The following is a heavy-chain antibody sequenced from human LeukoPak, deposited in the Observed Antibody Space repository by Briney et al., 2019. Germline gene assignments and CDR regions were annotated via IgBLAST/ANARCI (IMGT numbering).Heavy chain of an antibody. D-gene: IGHD3-10*01. CDR2: ISAYSGNT. J-gene: IGHJ5*02. Sequence: ASVKVSCKPSGFKFTSYDLSWVRQAPGQGLGWMGWISAYSGNTNYAEKFHDRVTMTTDASTGMAYMELRSLEFDDTAVYYCATNYGSGSAPLDPWGQGTLVTVSA. V-gene: IGHV1-18*01. CDR1: GFKFTSYD. CDR3: ATNYGSGSAPLDP.